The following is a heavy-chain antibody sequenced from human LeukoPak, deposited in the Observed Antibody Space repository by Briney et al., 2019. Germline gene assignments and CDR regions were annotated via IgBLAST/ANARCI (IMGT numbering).Heavy chain of an antibody. J-gene: IGHJ4*02. Sequence: ASVKVSCKASGYTFTGYYIHWVRQAPGQGLEWMGWINPNSGGTNYAQKFQGRVTMTRDTSISTAYMELSRLRSDDTAVYYCARVGIAVAGPFPDYWGQGTLVTVSS. CDR3: ARVGIAVAGPFPDY. CDR2: INPNSGGT. CDR1: GYTFTGYY. V-gene: IGHV1-2*02. D-gene: IGHD6-19*01.